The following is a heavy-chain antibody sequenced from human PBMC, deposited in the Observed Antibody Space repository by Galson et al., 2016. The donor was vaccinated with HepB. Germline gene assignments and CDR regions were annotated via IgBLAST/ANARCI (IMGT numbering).Heavy chain of an antibody. Sequence: TLSLTCDVSGGPVIGGNYSWAWIRQPSGRGLEWLGYIYESGNTHYNPSLKSRATISVDRSRNQFSLKLNSVTAADTAVFYCARGRREFLGYWYFDLWDRGTLVTVSS. D-gene: IGHD2/OR15-2a*01. J-gene: IGHJ2*01. CDR2: IYESGNT. V-gene: IGHV4-30-2*01. CDR3: ARGRREFLGYWYFDL. CDR1: GGPVIGGNYS.